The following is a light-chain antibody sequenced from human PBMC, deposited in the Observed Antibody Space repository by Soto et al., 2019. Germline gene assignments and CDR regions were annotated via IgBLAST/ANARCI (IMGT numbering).Light chain of an antibody. CDR3: SSDAGNYNYV. CDR1: SSDVGGYDH. CDR2: EVT. V-gene: IGLV2-8*01. Sequence: SVLTQPPSVSGAPGQRVTIPCTGTSSDVGGYDHVSWYQQHPGKAPKLMMYEVTRRPAGVPDRFSGSKSGNTASLTVSGLQAEDEADYYCSSDAGNYNYVFGTGTKVTVL. J-gene: IGLJ1*01.